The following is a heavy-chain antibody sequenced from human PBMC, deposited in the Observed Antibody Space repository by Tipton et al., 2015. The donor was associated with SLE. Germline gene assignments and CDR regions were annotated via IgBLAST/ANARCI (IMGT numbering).Heavy chain of an antibody. J-gene: IGHJ6*03. V-gene: IGHV3-74*03. D-gene: IGHD1-1*01. Sequence: GSLRLSCVASGFSFSSYWIHWVRQAPGKGLVWVSRDSHDDSGTKYADSVKGRFTMSRDNAKNTVYLQMNSLRAEDTAVYYCARDRTTVYYYYYYMDVWGKGTTVTVSS. CDR2: DSHDDSGT. CDR3: ARDRTTVYYYYYYMDV. CDR1: GFSFSSYW.